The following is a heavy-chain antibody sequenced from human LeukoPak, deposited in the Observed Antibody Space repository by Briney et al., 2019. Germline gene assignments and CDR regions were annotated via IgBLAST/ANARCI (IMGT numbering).Heavy chain of an antibody. Sequence: GGSLRLSCAASGFTFSSYAMSWVRQAPGKGLEWVSAISGSGGSTYYADSVKGRFTISRDNSKNTLYLQMNSLRAEDTAVYYCANITAAAPGPPDYWGQGTLVTVSS. CDR1: GFTFSSYA. D-gene: IGHD6-13*01. V-gene: IGHV3-23*01. CDR2: ISGSGGST. J-gene: IGHJ4*02. CDR3: ANITAAAPGPPDY.